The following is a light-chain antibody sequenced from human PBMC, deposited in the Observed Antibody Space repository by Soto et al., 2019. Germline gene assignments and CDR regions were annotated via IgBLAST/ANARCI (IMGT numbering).Light chain of an antibody. J-gene: IGKJ3*01. CDR2: AAT. Sequence: DIQITQSPSSVAASVGDRVTITCRASRDIHTWLAWFQQKPGKAPKLLIHAATSLHTGVPSRFSGSGSGTDFTLTISSLQPEDFATYYCQQANTVPFTFGPGTKVDIK. V-gene: IGKV1D-12*01. CDR3: QQANTVPFT. CDR1: RDIHTW.